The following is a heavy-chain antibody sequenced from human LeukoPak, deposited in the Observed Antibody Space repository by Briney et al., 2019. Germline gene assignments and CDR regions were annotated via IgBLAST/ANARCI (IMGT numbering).Heavy chain of an antibody. Sequence: GASVKVSCKASGYTFTGYYMHWVRQAPGQGLEWMGWINLNSGGTNYAQKFQGRVTMTRDTSISTAYMELRRLRDDDTAVYYCARDQRLWWSRGVYYFDYWGQGTLVTVSS. J-gene: IGHJ4*02. CDR1: GYTFTGYY. V-gene: IGHV1-2*02. CDR2: INLNSGGT. CDR3: ARDQRLWWSRGVYYFDY. D-gene: IGHD2-21*01.